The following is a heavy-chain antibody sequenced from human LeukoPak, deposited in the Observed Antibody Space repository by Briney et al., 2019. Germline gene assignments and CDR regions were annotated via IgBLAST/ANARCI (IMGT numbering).Heavy chain of an antibody. V-gene: IGHV4-59*01. Sequence: SETLSLTCTVSGGSISSYYWSWIRQPPGKGLEWIGYIYYSGSTNYNPSLKSRVTISVDTSKNQFSLKLSSVTAAGTAVYYCARAGSGWNYFDYWGQGTLVTVSS. CDR3: ARAGSGWNYFDY. CDR2: IYYSGST. J-gene: IGHJ4*02. D-gene: IGHD6-19*01. CDR1: GGSISSYY.